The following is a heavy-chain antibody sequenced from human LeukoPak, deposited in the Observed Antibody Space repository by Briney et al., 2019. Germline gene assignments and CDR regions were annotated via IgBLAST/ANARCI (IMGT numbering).Heavy chain of an antibody. D-gene: IGHD2-2*01. J-gene: IGHJ4*02. Sequence: GGSLRLSCAASGFTFSSYSMNWVRQAPGKGLEWVSSISSSSSYIYYADSVKGRFTISRDNAKNSLYLQMNSLRAEDTAVYYCARRRCERDIVVVPAVCYFDYWGQGTLVTVSS. V-gene: IGHV3-21*01. CDR1: GFTFSSYS. CDR3: ARRRCERDIVVVPAVCYFDY. CDR2: ISSSSSYI.